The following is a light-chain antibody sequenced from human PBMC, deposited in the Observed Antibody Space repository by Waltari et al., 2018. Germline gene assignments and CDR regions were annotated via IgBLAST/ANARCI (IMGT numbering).Light chain of an antibody. J-gene: IGKJ4*01. Sequence: EIVLTQSPATLSWSPGARATLSCRASQSVGRHLAWYQPKPGQAPRLLIFDASNRAPGIPARFSGWGSGTDFSLTISSLEPEDSAVYYCQQRSTWPSVTFGGGTKVEIK. V-gene: IGKV3-11*01. CDR1: QSVGRH. CDR2: DAS. CDR3: QQRSTWPSVT.